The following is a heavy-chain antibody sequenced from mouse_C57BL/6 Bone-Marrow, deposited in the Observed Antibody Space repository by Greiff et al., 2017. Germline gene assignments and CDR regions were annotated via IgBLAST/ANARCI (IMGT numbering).Heavy chain of an antibody. V-gene: IGHV3-1*01. CDR3: AREVGLGYFDY. D-gene: IGHD1-2*01. Sequence: EVMLVESGPGMVKPSQSLSLTCTVTGYSITSGYDWHWIRHFPGNKLEWMGYISYSGSTNYNPSLKSRISITHDTSKNHFFLKLNSVTTEDTATYYCAREVGLGYFDYWGQGTTLTVSS. CDR2: ISYSGST. J-gene: IGHJ2*01. CDR1: GYSITSGYD.